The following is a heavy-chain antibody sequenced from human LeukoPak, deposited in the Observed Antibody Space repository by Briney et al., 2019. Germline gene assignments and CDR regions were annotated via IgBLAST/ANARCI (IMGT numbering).Heavy chain of an antibody. J-gene: IGHJ4*02. CDR3: ARQTGSGLFTLP. Sequence: PSETLSLTCTVSGVSISSSNSYWGWIRQPPGKGLEWIRSIYYTGNTYYNASLKSRVTISIDTSKNQISLRLTSVTATDTAMHYCARQTGSGLFTLPGGQGTLVTVSS. CDR1: GVSISSSNSY. D-gene: IGHD3/OR15-3a*01. CDR2: IYYTGNT. V-gene: IGHV4-39*01.